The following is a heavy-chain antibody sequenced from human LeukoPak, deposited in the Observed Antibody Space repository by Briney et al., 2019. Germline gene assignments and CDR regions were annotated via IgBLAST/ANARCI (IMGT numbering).Heavy chain of an antibody. CDR2: IIPIFGTA. CDR1: GGTFSSYA. Sequence: SVKVSCKASGGTFSSYAINWVRQAPGQGLEWMGGIIPIFGTANYAQKFQGRVTITADESTSTAYMELSSLRSEDTAVYYCARGPTVVTPRFDYWGQGTLVTVSS. J-gene: IGHJ4*02. CDR3: ARGPTVVTPRFDY. V-gene: IGHV1-69*13. D-gene: IGHD4-23*01.